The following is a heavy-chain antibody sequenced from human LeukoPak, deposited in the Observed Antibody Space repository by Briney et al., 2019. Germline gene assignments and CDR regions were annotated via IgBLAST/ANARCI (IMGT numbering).Heavy chain of an antibody. Sequence: ASVKVSCKASGYTCTSYYMHWVRQAPGQGLEWMEIINPSGGSTSYAQKFQGRVTMTRDTSTSTVYMELSSLRSEDTAVYYCARDPTRRYPFDYWGQGTLVTVSS. J-gene: IGHJ4*02. CDR1: GYTCTSYY. CDR3: ARDPTRRYPFDY. D-gene: IGHD3-9*01. V-gene: IGHV1-46*01. CDR2: INPSGGST.